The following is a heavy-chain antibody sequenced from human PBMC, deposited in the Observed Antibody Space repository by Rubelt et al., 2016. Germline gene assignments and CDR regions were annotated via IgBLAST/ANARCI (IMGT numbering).Heavy chain of an antibody. CDR2: INHSGST. CDR1: GGSFSGYY. CDR3: ARGRMGFHYYYYGMDV. Sequence: QVQLQQWGAGLLKPSETLSLTCAVYGGSFSGYYWSWIRQPPGKGLEWIGEINHSGSTNYNPSLKSQVTISVGTAKNEVSLKLSSGTAADTAVYYCARGRMGFHYYYYGMDVWGQGTTVTVSS. J-gene: IGHJ6*02. V-gene: IGHV4-34*01. D-gene: IGHD1-26*01.